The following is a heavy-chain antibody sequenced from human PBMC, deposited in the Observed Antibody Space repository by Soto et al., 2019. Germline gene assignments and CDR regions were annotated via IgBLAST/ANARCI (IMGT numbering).Heavy chain of an antibody. CDR2: IIPIFGTA. J-gene: IGHJ4*02. Sequence: QVQLVQSGAEVKKPGSSVKVSCKASGGTFSSYAISWVRQAPGQGLEWMGGIIPIFGTANYAQKFQGRGTITADKSTSAAYRELSSLRSEDKAVYYCARDTGVGATPSEFDYWGQGTLVTVSS. CDR1: GGTFSSYA. D-gene: IGHD1-26*01. CDR3: ARDTGVGATPSEFDY. V-gene: IGHV1-69*06.